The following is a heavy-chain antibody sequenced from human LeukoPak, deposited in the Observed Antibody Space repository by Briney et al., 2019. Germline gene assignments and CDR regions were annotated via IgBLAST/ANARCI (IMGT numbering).Heavy chain of an antibody. D-gene: IGHD2-15*01. CDR1: GGSISSGGYY. V-gene: IGHV4-31*03. J-gene: IGHJ4*02. CDR2: IYYSGST. Sequence: SSQTLSLTCTVSGGSISSGGYYWSWIRQHPGKGLEWIGYIYYSGSTYYNPSLKSRVTISVDTSKNQFSLKLSSVTAADTAVYYCARSEDCSGGSCYTVTPPDYWAQGTLVTVSS. CDR3: ARSEDCSGGSCYTVTPPDY.